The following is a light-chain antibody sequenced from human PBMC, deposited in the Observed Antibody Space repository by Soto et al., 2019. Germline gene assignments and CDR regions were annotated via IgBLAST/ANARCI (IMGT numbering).Light chain of an antibody. J-gene: IGLJ2*01. CDR2: DNN. V-gene: IGLV1-51*01. Sequence: QSVLTQPPSVSAAPGQKVTISCSGSGSNIGNNYVSWYRQFPGTAPKLLIYDNNKRPSGIPDRLSGSKSGTSATLGITGLQTGDEADYYCGTWDSSLGAVVFGGGTKVTVL. CDR1: GSNIGNNY. CDR3: GTWDSSLGAVV.